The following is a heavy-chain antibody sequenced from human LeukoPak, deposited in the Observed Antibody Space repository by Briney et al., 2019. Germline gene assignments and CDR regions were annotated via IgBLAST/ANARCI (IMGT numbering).Heavy chain of an antibody. CDR3: ARDTRLEAFNI. J-gene: IGHJ3*02. CDR1: GFTFSNDAM. CDR2: IYHSGRT. Sequence: PGGSLRLSCAASGFTFSNDAMSWVRQAPGKGLEWIGSIYHSGRTYYNPSLKSRVTISVDMSKNQFSLKLSSVTAADTALYYCARDTRLEAFNIWGQGTMVTVSS. V-gene: IGHV4-38-2*02.